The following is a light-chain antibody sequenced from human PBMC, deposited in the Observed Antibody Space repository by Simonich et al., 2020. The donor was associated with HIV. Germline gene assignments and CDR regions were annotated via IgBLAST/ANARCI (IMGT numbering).Light chain of an antibody. J-gene: IGKJ1*01. CDR3: QQYNNWCT. CDR2: GAS. V-gene: IGKV3-15*01. CDR1: QSVSSN. Sequence: EIVMTQSPATLSVSPGERATLSCRAGQSVSSNLAWYQQKPGQAPRLLIYGASTRATGIPARFSGSGSGTEFTLTISSLQSEDFAVYYCQQYNNWCTFGQGTKVEIK.